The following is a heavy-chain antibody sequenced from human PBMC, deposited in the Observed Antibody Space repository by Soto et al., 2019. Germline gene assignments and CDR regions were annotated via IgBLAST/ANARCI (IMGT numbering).Heavy chain of an antibody. CDR3: VRESFYDILTGWAFDI. CDR2: IYYSGST. CDR1: GGSISSGGYY. V-gene: IGHV4-31*03. D-gene: IGHD3-9*01. J-gene: IGHJ3*02. Sequence: QVQLQESGPGLVKPSQTLSLTCTVSGGSISSGGYYWSWIRQHPGKGLEWIGYIYYSGSTYYNPSLKSRVTISVDTSKNQFSLKLSSVTAADTAVYYCVRESFYDILTGWAFDIWGQGTMVTVSS.